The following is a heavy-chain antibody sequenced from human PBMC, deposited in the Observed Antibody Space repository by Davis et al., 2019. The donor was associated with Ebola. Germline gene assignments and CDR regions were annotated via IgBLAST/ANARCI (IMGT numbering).Heavy chain of an antibody. CDR2: IRYDGSNK. J-gene: IGHJ4*02. CDR1: GFTFSSYG. D-gene: IGHD5-18*01. Sequence: PGGSLRLSCAASGFTFSSYGMHWVRQAPGKGLEWVAFIRYDGSNKYYADSVKGRFTISRDNSKNTLYLQMNSLRAEDTAVYYCAKDFCYRGYSCGVDYWGQGTLVTVSS. V-gene: IGHV3-30*02. CDR3: AKDFCYRGYSCGVDY.